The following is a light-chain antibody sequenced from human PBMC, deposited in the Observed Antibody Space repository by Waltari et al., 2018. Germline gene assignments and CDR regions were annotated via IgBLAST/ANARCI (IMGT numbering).Light chain of an antibody. CDR1: QSVSSY. CDR2: DAS. J-gene: IGKJ4*01. CDR3: QQRRSWPPLT. Sequence: EIVLTQSQATLSLSPGERAPLPCRASQSVSSYLAWYQHKPGQAPRLLIYDASNRATGVPARFSGSGSGTDFTLTITSLDPEDFAVYYCQQRRSWPPLTFGGGTKVEIK. V-gene: IGKV3-11*01.